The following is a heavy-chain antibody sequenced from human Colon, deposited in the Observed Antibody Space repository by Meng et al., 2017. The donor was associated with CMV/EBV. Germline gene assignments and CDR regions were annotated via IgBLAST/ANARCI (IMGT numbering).Heavy chain of an antibody. V-gene: IGHV3-48*04. CDR1: GFTFSDYT. J-gene: IGHJ4*02. CDR3: ARASIPDTGMGLDN. D-gene: IGHD2-8*02. CDR2: ISSSTYTT. Sequence: GESLKISCEASGFTFSDYTMNWVRQAPGKGLEWISYISSSTYTTYYVDSVKGRFTISRDNAKNSLYLQMNSLGAEDTAVYYCARASIPDTGMGLDNWGQGTLVTVSS.